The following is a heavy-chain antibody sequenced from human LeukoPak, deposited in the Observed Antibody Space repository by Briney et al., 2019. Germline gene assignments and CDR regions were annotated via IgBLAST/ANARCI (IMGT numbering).Heavy chain of an antibody. CDR3: ANGRYFDWFSAFDI. D-gene: IGHD3-9*01. CDR2: IYYSGST. V-gene: IGHV4-39*01. Sequence: SETLSLTCTVSGGSISSSSYYWGWIRQPPGKGLEWIGSIYYSGSTYYNPSLTSRVTISVDTSKNQFSLKLSSVTAADTAVYYCANGRYFDWFSAFDIWGQGTMVTVSS. J-gene: IGHJ3*02. CDR1: GGSISSSSYY.